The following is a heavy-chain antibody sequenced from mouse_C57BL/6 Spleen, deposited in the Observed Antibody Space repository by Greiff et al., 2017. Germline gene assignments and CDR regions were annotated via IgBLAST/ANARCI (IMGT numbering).Heavy chain of an antibody. D-gene: IGHD4-1*01. Sequence: VQLQQSGAELVKPGASVKISCKASGYAFSSYWMNWVKQRPGKGLEWIGQIYPGDGDTNYNGKFKGKATLTADKSSSTAYMQLSSLTSEDSAVYFCARLGEDYAMDYWGQGTSVTVSS. V-gene: IGHV1-80*01. J-gene: IGHJ4*01. CDR2: IYPGDGDT. CDR1: GYAFSSYW. CDR3: ARLGEDYAMDY.